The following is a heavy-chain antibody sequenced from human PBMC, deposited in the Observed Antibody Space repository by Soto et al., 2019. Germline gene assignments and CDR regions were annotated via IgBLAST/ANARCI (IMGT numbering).Heavy chain of an antibody. V-gene: IGHV3-23*01. J-gene: IGHJ4*02. CDR1: GFTFSSYA. CDR2: ISGSGGSS. Sequence: GSLRLSCAASGFTFSSYAMSWVRQAPGKGLEWVSAISGSGGSSYYADSVKGRFTISRDNSKNTLYLQMNSLRAEDTAVYYCAKLGIFYYDSSGPKGYWGQGTLVTVSS. CDR3: AKLGIFYYDSSGPKGY. D-gene: IGHD3-22*01.